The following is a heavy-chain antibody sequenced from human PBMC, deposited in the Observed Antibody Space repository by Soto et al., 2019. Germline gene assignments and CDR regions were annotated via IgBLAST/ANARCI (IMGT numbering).Heavy chain of an antibody. Sequence: LRLSCAASGFTFSSYARHWVRQAPGKGLEWVAVISYDGSNKYYADSVKGRYSISKDNSKNMLDLQMNSLRAEDTAVYYCARVASSSSWHIPHFDQWGQGTLVTVSS. CDR2: ISYDGSNK. CDR1: GFTFSSYA. CDR3: ARVASSSSWHIPHFDQ. V-gene: IGHV3-30-3*01. D-gene: IGHD6-13*01. J-gene: IGHJ4*02.